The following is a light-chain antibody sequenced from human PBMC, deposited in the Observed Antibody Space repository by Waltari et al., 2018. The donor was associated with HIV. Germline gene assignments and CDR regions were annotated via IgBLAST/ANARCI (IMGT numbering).Light chain of an antibody. CDR1: SSDVGGYNY. CDR2: EVS. J-gene: IGLJ3*02. V-gene: IGLV2-14*01. Sequence: QSALTQPASVSGSPGQSITISCTGASSDVGGYNYVSWYQQHPGKAPKLMIYEVSNRPSGVSNRFSGSKSGSTASLTISGLRAEDEADYYCSSYTGSSSVVFGGGTKLTVL. CDR3: SSYTGSSSVV.